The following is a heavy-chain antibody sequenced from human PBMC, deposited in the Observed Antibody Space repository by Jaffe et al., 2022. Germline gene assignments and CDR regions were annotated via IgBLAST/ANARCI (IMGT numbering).Heavy chain of an antibody. V-gene: IGHV3-21*01. D-gene: IGHD6-19*01. Sequence: EVQLVESGGGLVKPGGSLRLSCAASGFTFSSYSMNWVRQAPGKGLEWVSSISSSSSYIYYADSVKGRFTISRDNAKNSLYLQMNSLRAEDTAVYYCARDEQWLVSNYFDYWGQGTLVTVSS. J-gene: IGHJ4*02. CDR1: GFTFSSYS. CDR3: ARDEQWLVSNYFDY. CDR2: ISSSSSYI.